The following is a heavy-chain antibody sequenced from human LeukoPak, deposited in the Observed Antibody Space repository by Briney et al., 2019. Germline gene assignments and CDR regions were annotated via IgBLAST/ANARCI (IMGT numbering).Heavy chain of an antibody. D-gene: IGHD3-3*01. V-gene: IGHV3-7*03. J-gene: IGHJ4*02. CDR2: IKLDGSEK. Sequence: GGSLRLSCVASGFTFGKYWMSWVRQAPGEGLEWVANIKLDGSEKNYVDSVKSRFTISRDNTKNSLYLQMNSLRVEDTAVFYCARDQYDTWSRRGNFDSWGQGTLVIVSS. CDR3: ARDQYDTWSRRGNFDS. CDR1: GFTFGKYW.